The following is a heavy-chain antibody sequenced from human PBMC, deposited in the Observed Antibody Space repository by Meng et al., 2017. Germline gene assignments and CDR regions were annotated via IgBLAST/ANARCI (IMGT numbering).Heavy chain of an antibody. CDR1: GGSVSSGSYY. V-gene: IGHV4-61*01. J-gene: IGHJ4*02. Sequence: QVELQQWGAGLLKASETLSLTGVVSGGSVSSGSYYWSWIRQPPGKGLEWIGYIYYSGSTNYNPSLKSRVTISVDTSKNQFSLKLSSVTAADTAVYYCAREAIFGVAPGALDYWGQGTLVTVSS. D-gene: IGHD3-3*01. CDR3: AREAIFGVAPGALDY. CDR2: IYYSGST.